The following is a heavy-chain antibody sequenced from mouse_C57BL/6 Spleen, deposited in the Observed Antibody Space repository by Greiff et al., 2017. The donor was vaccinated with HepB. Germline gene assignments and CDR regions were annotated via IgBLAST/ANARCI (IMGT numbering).Heavy chain of an antibody. Sequence: QVHVKQSGAELVRPGTSVKMSCKASGYTFTNYWIGWAKQRPGHGLEWIGDIYTGGGYTNYNEKFKGKATLTADKSSSTAYMQFSSLTSDDSAIYYCSKEITTVVADHWYFDFWGTGTTVTFSS. CDR3: SKEITTVVADHWYFDF. CDR1: GYTFTNYW. J-gene: IGHJ1*03. CDR2: IYTGGGYT. V-gene: IGHV1-63*01. D-gene: IGHD1-1*01.